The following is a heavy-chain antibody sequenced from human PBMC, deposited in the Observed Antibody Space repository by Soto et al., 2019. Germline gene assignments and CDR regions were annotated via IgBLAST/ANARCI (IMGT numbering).Heavy chain of an antibody. J-gene: IGHJ4*02. CDR1: GGSISDYY. D-gene: IGHD1-26*01. Sequence: QVQLQESGPGQVKPSETLSLTCTVSGGSISDYYWTWIRQPPGKGLEWIGYVHNRGSTNYNPSLMARATMSVVPSKNQFSLTLTSVTAADTAVSYCVKVGGAGHFDYWGQGTLVTVSS. V-gene: IGHV4-59*08. CDR3: VKVGGAGHFDY. CDR2: VHNRGST.